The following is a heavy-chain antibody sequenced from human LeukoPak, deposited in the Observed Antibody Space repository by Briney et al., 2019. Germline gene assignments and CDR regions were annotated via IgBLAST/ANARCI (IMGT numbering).Heavy chain of an antibody. CDR2: ISSSGSTI. J-gene: IGHJ6*02. CDR3: ARDYTIFGVVIISYCYYGMDV. CDR1: GFTFSSYE. D-gene: IGHD3-3*01. V-gene: IGHV3-48*03. Sequence: GGSLRLSCAASGFTFSSYEMNWVRQAPGKGLEWVSYISSSGSTIYYADSVKGRFTISRDNAKNSLYLQMNSLRAEDTAVYYCARDYTIFGVVIISYCYYGMDVWGQGTTVTVSS.